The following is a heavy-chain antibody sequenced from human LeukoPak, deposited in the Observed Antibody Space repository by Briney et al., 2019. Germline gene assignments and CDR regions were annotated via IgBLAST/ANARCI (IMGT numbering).Heavy chain of an antibody. J-gene: IGHJ3*02. V-gene: IGHV3-21*01. Sequence: GGSLRLSCAASGFTFSTYNMNWVRQAPGKGLEWVSSISSGSTDIYYGDSVKGRYTISRDNAKNTLYLQMNSQRAEDTAVYYCARVRYSSGWRNSMDAFDIWGQGTMVTVSS. CDR3: ARVRYSSGWRNSMDAFDI. CDR2: ISSGSTDI. D-gene: IGHD6-19*01. CDR1: GFTFSTYN.